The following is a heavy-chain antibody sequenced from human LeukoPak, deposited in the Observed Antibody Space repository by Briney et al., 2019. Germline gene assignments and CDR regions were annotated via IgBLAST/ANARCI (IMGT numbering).Heavy chain of an antibody. CDR1: GYTFTSYD. V-gene: IGHV1-8*01. D-gene: IGHD3-9*01. J-gene: IGHJ5*02. CDR3: ARGQKLRYFDWFGTRGSWFDP. Sequence: ASVKVSCKASGYTFTSYDINWVRQATGQGLEWMGWMNPNSGNTGYAQKFQGRVTMTRNTSISTAYMELSSLRSEDTAVYYCARGQKLRYFDWFGTRGSWFDPWGQGTLVTVSS. CDR2: MNPNSGNT.